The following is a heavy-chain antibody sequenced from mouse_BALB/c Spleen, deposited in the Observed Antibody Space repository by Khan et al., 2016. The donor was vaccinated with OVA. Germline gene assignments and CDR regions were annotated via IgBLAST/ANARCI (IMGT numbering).Heavy chain of an antibody. CDR3: ARLAYYYNREGFAY. D-gene: IGHD1-1*01. J-gene: IGHJ3*01. CDR2: INSGGHYT. Sequence: EVELVESGGDLVKTGGSLKLSCAASGFTFSTYGMSWVRQTPDKRLEWVATINSGGHYTYYIDSVKGRFTISRDNAKNILYLQMNSLRSEDTAMEYCARLAYYYNREGFAYWGQGTLVTVSA. V-gene: IGHV5-6*01. CDR1: GFTFSTYG.